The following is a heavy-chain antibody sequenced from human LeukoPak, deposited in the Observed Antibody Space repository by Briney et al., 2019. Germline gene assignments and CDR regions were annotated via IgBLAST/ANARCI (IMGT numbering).Heavy chain of an antibody. V-gene: IGHV3-7*03. CDR3: AKDGARRFGELGYYYYYMDV. D-gene: IGHD3-10*01. CDR2: IRQDGDET. J-gene: IGHJ6*03. CDR1: GFPFSSYW. Sequence: GGSLRLSCAASGFPFSSYWMGWVRQAPGKGLESVASIRQDGDETYYVDALKGRFTISRDNSKNSLYLQMYSLRTEDTALYYCAKDGARRFGELGYYYYYMDVWGKGTTVTVSS.